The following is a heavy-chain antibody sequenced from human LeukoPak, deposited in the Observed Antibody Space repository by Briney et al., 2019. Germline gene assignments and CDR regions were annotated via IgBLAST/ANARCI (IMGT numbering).Heavy chain of an antibody. J-gene: IGHJ5*02. Sequence: ASVKVSCKASGYTFTSYYMHWVRQAPGQGLEWMGIINPSGGSTSYAQKFQGRVTMTRDTSTSTVYMELSSLRSEDTAVYYCARDEVVVVGRRETRLFDPWGQGTLVTVSS. CDR1: GYTFTSYY. CDR2: INPSGGST. CDR3: ARDEVVVVGRRETRLFDP. V-gene: IGHV1-46*01. D-gene: IGHD2-15*01.